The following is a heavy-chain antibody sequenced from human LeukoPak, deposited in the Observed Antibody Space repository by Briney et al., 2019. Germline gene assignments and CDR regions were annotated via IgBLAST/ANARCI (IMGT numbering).Heavy chain of an antibody. J-gene: IGHJ4*02. CDR2: IRYDGSNK. V-gene: IGHV3-30*02. D-gene: IGHD2-2*02. Sequence: GGSLRLSCAASGFTFSSYGMHWVRQAPGKGLEWVAFIRYDGSNKYYADSVKGRFTISRDNSNNTLYLQMNSLRAEDTAVYYCAKGGIVVVPAAIRHWGEGTLVTVSS. CDR3: AKGGIVVVPAAIRH. CDR1: GFTFSSYG.